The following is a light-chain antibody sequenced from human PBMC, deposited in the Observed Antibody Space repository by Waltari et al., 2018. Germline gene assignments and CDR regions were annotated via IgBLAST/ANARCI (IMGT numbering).Light chain of an antibody. Sequence: DIQLTQSPSSLSASVGERVTIACRPSQSVTSLLNWYQQKPGRAPKLLISNTSTLQNGVPSRFSGSGSGTDFTLTITSLHPEDFASYSCQQTFITPWTFGPGTKVDI. V-gene: IGKV1-39*01. CDR3: QQTFITPWT. CDR1: QSVTSL. CDR2: NTS. J-gene: IGKJ1*01.